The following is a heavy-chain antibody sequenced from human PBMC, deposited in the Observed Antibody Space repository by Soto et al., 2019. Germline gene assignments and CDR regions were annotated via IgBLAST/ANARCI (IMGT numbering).Heavy chain of an antibody. CDR3: ARLQKLGYCSGGSCPPV. CDR2: IIPIFGTA. J-gene: IGHJ6*02. D-gene: IGHD2-15*01. Sequence: SVKVSCKASGGTFSSYAISWVRQAPGQGLEWMGGIIPIFGTANYAQKFQGRVTITADESTSTAYMELSSLRSEDTAVYYCARLQKLGYCSGGSCPPVWGQGTTV. V-gene: IGHV1-69*13. CDR1: GGTFSSYA.